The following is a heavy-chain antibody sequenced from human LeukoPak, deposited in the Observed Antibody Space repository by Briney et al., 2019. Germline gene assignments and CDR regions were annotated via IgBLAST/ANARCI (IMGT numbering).Heavy chain of an antibody. Sequence: GGSLRLSCAASGFTFSSYAMSWVRQAPGKGLEWVSAISGSGGSTYYADSVKGRFTISRDNSKNTLYLQMNSLRAEDTAVYYCAKVGDYYYGSGSYTYFDYWGRGTLVTVSS. CDR1: GFTFSSYA. CDR2: ISGSGGST. J-gene: IGHJ4*02. V-gene: IGHV3-23*01. CDR3: AKVGDYYYGSGSYTYFDY. D-gene: IGHD3-10*01.